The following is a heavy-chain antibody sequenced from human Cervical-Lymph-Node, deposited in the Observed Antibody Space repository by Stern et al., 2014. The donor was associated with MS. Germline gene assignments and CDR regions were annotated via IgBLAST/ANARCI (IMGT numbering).Heavy chain of an antibody. V-gene: IGHV3-11*06. J-gene: IGHJ4*02. CDR1: GFSFSDYY. D-gene: IGHD6-19*01. CDR3: ARGYSSGWYAGSDY. Sequence: VQLLEYGGGLVKPGGSLRLSCAASGFSFSDYYMSWIRQAPGKGLEWVTYISGSTSYTKYADPVKGRFTISRDNTKNSLYLQMNSLSAEDTAVYYCARGYSSGWYAGSDYWGQGSLVTVSS. CDR2: ISGSTSYT.